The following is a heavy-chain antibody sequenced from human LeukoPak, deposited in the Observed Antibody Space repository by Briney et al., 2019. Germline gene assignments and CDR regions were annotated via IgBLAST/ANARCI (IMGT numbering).Heavy chain of an antibody. Sequence: LETLTLTCTVSGVSISSNTFYWGWLRPPPGQGLEWIDSIYYSGNTYYNASLKSQVSISIDTSKNQFSLKLTSVTAADTAVYYCARQTGSGLFILPGGQGTLVTVSS. CDR3: ARQTGSGLFILP. CDR2: IYYSGNT. J-gene: IGHJ4*02. D-gene: IGHD3/OR15-3a*01. V-gene: IGHV4-39*01. CDR1: GVSISSNTFY.